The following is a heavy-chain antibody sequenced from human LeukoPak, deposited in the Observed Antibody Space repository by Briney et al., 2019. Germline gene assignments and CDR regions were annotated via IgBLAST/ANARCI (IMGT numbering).Heavy chain of an antibody. CDR1: GYTFTSYY. J-gene: IGHJ1*01. V-gene: IGHV1-46*01. CDR2: INPSGGST. CDR3: ARARYSSSWPLLHAEYFQH. Sequence: ASVKVSCKASGYTFTSYYMHWVRQAPGQGLEWMGIINPSGGSTSYAQKFQGRVTMTRDTSTSTVYMELSSLRSEDTTVYYCARARYSSSWPLLHAEYFQHWGQGTLVTVSS. D-gene: IGHD6-13*01.